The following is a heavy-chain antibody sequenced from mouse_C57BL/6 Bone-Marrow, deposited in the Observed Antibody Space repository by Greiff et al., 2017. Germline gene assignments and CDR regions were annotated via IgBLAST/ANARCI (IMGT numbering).Heavy chain of an antibody. Sequence: VQLQQSGPELVKPGASVKMSCKASGYTFTDYNMHWVKQSHGKSLEWIGYINPNNGGTSYNQKFKGKATLTVNKSSSTAYMELRSLTSEDSAVYYCARCGYYGSSPYAMDYWGQGTSVTVSS. D-gene: IGHD1-1*01. J-gene: IGHJ4*01. V-gene: IGHV1-22*01. CDR1: GYTFTDYN. CDR3: ARCGYYGSSPYAMDY. CDR2: INPNNGGT.